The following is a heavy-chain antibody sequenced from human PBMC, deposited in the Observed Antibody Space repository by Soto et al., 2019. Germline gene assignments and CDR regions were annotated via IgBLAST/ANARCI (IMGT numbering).Heavy chain of an antibody. V-gene: IGHV3-30*18. D-gene: IGHD5-12*01. Sequence: SGGSLRLSCAASGFTFSSYGGHWVRQAPGKGLEWVAIISYDGSNKYYADSVKGRFTISRDNSKNTLYLQMNSLRAEDAAVYYCAKSFIVDTIPPSYYYSYGMDVWGQGTTVTVSS. CDR1: GFTFSSYG. J-gene: IGHJ6*02. CDR3: AKSFIVDTIPPSYYYSYGMDV. CDR2: ISYDGSNK.